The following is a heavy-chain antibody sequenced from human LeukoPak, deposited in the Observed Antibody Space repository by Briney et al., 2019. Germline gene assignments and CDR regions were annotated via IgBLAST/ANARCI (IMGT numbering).Heavy chain of an antibody. Sequence: SETLSLTCTVSGGSISSYYWSWIRQPPGKGLEWIGYIYYSGSTNYNPSLKSRVTILVDTSKNQFSLKLSSVTAADTAVYYCARVGSSWPSYYYYYYMDVWGKGTTVTISS. D-gene: IGHD6-13*01. CDR2: IYYSGST. CDR1: GGSISSYY. CDR3: ARVGSSWPSYYYYYYMDV. V-gene: IGHV4-59*01. J-gene: IGHJ6*03.